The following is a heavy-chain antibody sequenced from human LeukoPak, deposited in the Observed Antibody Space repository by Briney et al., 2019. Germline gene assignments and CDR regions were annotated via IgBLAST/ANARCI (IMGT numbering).Heavy chain of an antibody. CDR3: AKDDVAAADAFDI. D-gene: IGHD6-13*01. Sequence: GRSLRLSCAASGFTFSSYGMHWVRQAPGKGLEWVAVISYDGSNKYYADSVKGRSTISRDNSKNTLYLQMNSLRAEDTAVYYCAKDDVAAADAFDIWGQGTMVTVSS. J-gene: IGHJ3*02. CDR2: ISYDGSNK. V-gene: IGHV3-30*18. CDR1: GFTFSSYG.